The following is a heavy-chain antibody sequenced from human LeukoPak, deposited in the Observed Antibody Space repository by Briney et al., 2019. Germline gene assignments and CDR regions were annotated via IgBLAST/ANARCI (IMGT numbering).Heavy chain of an antibody. CDR2: ISYNGGT. CDR3: ARPVVESGEISGWFDP. Sequence: SETLSLTCSVSGGSISRRGSFWGWIRQTPGTGLQWIASISYNGGTYYKPSLKSRVTISADMSASQFSLKVYSVTAADTAVYYCARPVVESGEISGWFDPWGQGTLVIVSS. J-gene: IGHJ5*02. D-gene: IGHD2-15*01. CDR1: GGSISRRGSF. V-gene: IGHV4-39*01.